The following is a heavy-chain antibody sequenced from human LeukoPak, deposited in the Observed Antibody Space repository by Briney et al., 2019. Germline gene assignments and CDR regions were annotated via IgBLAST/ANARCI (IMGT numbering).Heavy chain of an antibody. V-gene: IGHV3-23*01. CDR3: AKTTTGYSSGRYPGWPVDY. J-gene: IGHJ4*02. Sequence: GGSLRLSCAASGFTFSSYAVSWGRQAPGKGLEWGSAISGSGGGTYYADSVKGRFTISRDNSKNTLYLQMNSLSTEDTAVYYCAKTTTGYSSGRYPGWPVDYWGQGTLVTVSS. CDR2: ISGSGGGT. CDR1: GFTFSSYA. D-gene: IGHD6-19*01.